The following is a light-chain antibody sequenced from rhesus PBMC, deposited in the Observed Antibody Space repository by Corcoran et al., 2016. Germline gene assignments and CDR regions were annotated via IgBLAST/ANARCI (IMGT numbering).Light chain of an antibody. V-gene: IGKV1-22*01. CDR1: QSISSW. CDR3: QQYSSDPFT. Sequence: DIQMTQSPSSLSASIGDPVTITCRARQSISSWLAWYQQKTGKGPKLLCYMASRFESGVPSLFSGSGSGTDFPLTISSLQSDNFTTYYCQQYSSDPFTCGPGTKLDI. CDR2: MAS. J-gene: IGKJ3*01.